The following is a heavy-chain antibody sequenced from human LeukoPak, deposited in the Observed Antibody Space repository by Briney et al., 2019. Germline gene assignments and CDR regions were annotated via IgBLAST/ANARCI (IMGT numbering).Heavy chain of an antibody. D-gene: IGHD2-21*01. CDR2: VYSSGTT. Sequence: SETLSLTCTVSGGSISSYYLSWIRQPPGKGLEWIGYVYSSGTTNYDSSLKSRVSMSVDTSRNDFYLKLTSLTAADTAVYYCASNDSWLFPFDYWGQGTLVTVSS. CDR1: GGSISSYY. V-gene: IGHV4-4*09. CDR3: ASNDSWLFPFDY. J-gene: IGHJ4*02.